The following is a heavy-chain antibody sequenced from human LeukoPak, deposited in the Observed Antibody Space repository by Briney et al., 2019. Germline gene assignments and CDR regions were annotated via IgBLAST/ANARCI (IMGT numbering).Heavy chain of an antibody. Sequence: GGSLRLSCAASGFTFSSYGMHWVRQAPGKGLEWVAVIWYDGSNKYYADSVKGRFTISRDNSKNTLYLQMNSLRAEDTAVYCCARDRASSAYYYYYGMDVWGQGTTVTVSS. CDR2: IWYDGSNK. CDR1: GFTFSSYG. V-gene: IGHV3-33*01. CDR3: ARDRASSAYYYYYGMDV. J-gene: IGHJ6*02. D-gene: IGHD6-6*01.